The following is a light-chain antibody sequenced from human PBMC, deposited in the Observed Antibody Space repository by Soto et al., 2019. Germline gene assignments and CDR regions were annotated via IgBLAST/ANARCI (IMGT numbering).Light chain of an antibody. CDR3: QHYTSSLWT. CDR1: QSVSSN. CDR2: DAS. J-gene: IGKJ1*01. Sequence: ENALTQSPATLSLSPGERATLSCRASQSVSSNLAWYQQKPGQAPRLLIYDASNRATAIPARFSGSGSGTDFSLTISRLEPEDFAVYYCQHYTSSLWTFGQGTKVDIK. V-gene: IGKV3D-11*03.